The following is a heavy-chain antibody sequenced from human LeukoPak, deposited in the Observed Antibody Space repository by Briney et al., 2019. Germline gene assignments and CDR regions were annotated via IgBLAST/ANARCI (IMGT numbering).Heavy chain of an antibody. CDR1: GFTFSSYA. V-gene: IGHV3-23*01. Sequence: GGSLRLSCAASGFTFSSYAMSWVRQAPGKGLEWVSAISGSGGSTYYADSVKGRFTISRDNSKNTLYLQMNSLRAEDTAVYYCATAQYCSSTSCYWSPSYYFYYWGQGTLVTVSP. J-gene: IGHJ4*02. CDR3: ATAQYCSSTSCYWSPSYYFYY. CDR2: ISGSGGST. D-gene: IGHD2-2*01.